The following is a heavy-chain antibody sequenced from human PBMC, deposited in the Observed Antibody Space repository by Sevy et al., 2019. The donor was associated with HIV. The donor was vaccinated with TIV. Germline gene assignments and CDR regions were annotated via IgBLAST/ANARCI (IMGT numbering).Heavy chain of an antibody. CDR3: ATTKDYYDSSGSPSDY. V-gene: IGHV1-24*01. Sequence: ASVKVSCKVSGYTLTALSMHWVRQAPGKGLEWMGSFDPEDGETIYPQNFQGRVTMTEDTSTDTAYMELSSLRSEDTAVYFCATTKDYYDSSGSPSDYWGQGTLVTVSS. CDR2: FDPEDGET. D-gene: IGHD3-22*01. J-gene: IGHJ4*02. CDR1: GYTLTALS.